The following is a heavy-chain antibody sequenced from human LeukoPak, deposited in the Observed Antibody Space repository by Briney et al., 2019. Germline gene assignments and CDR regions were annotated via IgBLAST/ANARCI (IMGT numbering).Heavy chain of an antibody. Sequence: KPSETLSLTCAVYGGSFSGYYWSWIRQPPGKGLEWIGEINHSGSTNYNPSLKSRVTISVDTSKNQFSLKLSSVTAADTAVYYCAGGYSGYGYRLRKPPGYWGQGTLVTVSS. CDR3: AGGYSGYGYRLRKPPGY. CDR1: GGSFSGYY. D-gene: IGHD5-12*01. CDR2: INHSGST. J-gene: IGHJ4*02. V-gene: IGHV4-34*01.